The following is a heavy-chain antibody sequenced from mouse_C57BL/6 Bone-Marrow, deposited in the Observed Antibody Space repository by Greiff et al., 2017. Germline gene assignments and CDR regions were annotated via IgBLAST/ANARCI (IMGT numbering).Heavy chain of an antibody. CDR1: GYTFTSYG. CDR2: IYPRSGNT. V-gene: IGHV1-81*01. J-gene: IGHJ3*01. Sequence: QVQLQQSGAELARPGASVKLSCKASGYTFTSYGISWVKQRTGQSLEWIGEIYPRSGNTYYNEKFKGKATLTADKSYNTAYMDLHSLTSEASAVYFCARNGYYAWFAYWGQGTLVTGSA. CDR3: ARNGYYAWFAY. D-gene: IGHD2-3*01.